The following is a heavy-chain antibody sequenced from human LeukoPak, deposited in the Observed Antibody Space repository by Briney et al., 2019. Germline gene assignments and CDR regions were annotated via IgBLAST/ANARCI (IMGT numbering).Heavy chain of an antibody. D-gene: IGHD3-3*01. CDR2: VYYTGSA. CDR3: ARGTTDFWSGYDY. Sequence: SETLSLTCTVSGGSISSDYWSWIRQPPGEGLEWIGYVYYTGSANYNPSLKSRVSISVDTSKNQFSLKLRSVSAADTAVYYCARGTTDFWSGYDYWGQGTLVTVSS. V-gene: IGHV4-59*01. CDR1: GGSISSDY. J-gene: IGHJ4*02.